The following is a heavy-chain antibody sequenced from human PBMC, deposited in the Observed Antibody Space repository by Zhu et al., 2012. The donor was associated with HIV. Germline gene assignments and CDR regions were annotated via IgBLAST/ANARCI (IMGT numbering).Heavy chain of an antibody. CDR2: IYYSGST. CDR3: ASSSPGVAAAEEFDP. D-gene: IGHD6-13*01. Sequence: QVQLQESGPGLVKPSQTLSLTCTVSGGSISSGDYYWSWIRQPPGKGLEWIGYIYYSGSTYYNPSLKSRVTISVDTSKNQFSLKLSSVTAADTAVYYCASSSPGVAAAEEFDPWGQGTLVHRLL. V-gene: IGHV4-30-4*08. CDR1: GGSISSGDYY. J-gene: IGHJ5*02.